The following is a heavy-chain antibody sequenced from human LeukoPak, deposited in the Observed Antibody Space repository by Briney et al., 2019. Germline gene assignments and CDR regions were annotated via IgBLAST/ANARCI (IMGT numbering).Heavy chain of an antibody. CDR2: INHSGST. CDR3: ARGRGDISTGQSYYFDY. J-gene: IGHJ4*02. V-gene: IGHV4-34*01. CDR1: GGSFSGYY. D-gene: IGHD3-9*01. Sequence: SETLSLTCAVYGGSFSGYYWSWIRQPPGKGREWIGEINHSGSTNYNPSLKSRVTISVDTSKNQFSLKLSSVPAADTAVYYCARGRGDISTGQSYYFDYWGQGTLVTVSS.